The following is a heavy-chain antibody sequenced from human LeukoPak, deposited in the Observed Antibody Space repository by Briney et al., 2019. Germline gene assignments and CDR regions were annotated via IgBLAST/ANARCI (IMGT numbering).Heavy chain of an antibody. CDR2: ISSSSSYI. J-gene: IGHJ4*02. CDR1: GFTFSSYS. V-gene: IGHV3-21*01. Sequence: GGSLRLSCAASGFTFSSYSMNWVRQAPGKGLEWVSSISSSSSYIYYADPVKGRFTISRVNAKNSLYLQMNSLRAEDTAVYYCARFYGDYGSGYWGQGTLVTVSS. D-gene: IGHD4-17*01. CDR3: ARFYGDYGSGY.